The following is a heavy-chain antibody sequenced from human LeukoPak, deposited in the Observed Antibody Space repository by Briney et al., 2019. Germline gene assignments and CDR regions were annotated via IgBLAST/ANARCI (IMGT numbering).Heavy chain of an antibody. V-gene: IGHV3-23*01. CDR3: AKDPTHSRVWDDYDSTNLSC. CDR2: ISVIGGST. CDR1: LFTLSSSV. J-gene: IGHJ4*02. D-gene: IGHD3-22*01. Sequence: GGAHRVSCVASLFTLSSSVMSWVRHAPGKGLGCVSAISVIGGSTYSPHSVNGGFTISRDNYKNTLYLQMNSLRAEDTAVFYCAKDPTHSRVWDDYDSTNLSCWGQGTLVTVSS.